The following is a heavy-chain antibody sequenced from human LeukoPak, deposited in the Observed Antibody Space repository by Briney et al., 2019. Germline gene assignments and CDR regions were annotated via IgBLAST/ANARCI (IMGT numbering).Heavy chain of an antibody. CDR1: GFTFSSYA. V-gene: IGHV3-30*04. CDR3: ARAKGGIAVAGVWFDP. Sequence: GRSLRLSCAASGFTFSSYAMHWVRKAPGKGLEWVAVISYDGSNKYYADSVKGRFTISRDNSKNTLYLQMNSLRAEDTAVYYCARAKGGIAVAGVWFDPWGQGTLVTVSS. D-gene: IGHD6-19*01. J-gene: IGHJ5*02. CDR2: ISYDGSNK.